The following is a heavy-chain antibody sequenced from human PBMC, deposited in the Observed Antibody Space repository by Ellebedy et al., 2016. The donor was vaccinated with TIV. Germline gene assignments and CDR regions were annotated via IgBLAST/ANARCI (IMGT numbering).Heavy chain of an antibody. CDR2: ISQDGSAK. CDR3: AKDHRLRSVDGSGYWPLDY. V-gene: IGHV3-7*03. Sequence: GESLKISCAASAFTFSYYWMGWVRQAPGKGLQWVASISQDGSAKYYVDSVKGRFTISRDNAKNSLYLQMTSLRAEDTALYYCAKDHRLRSVDGSGYWPLDYWGQGTLVTVSS. CDR1: AFTFSYYW. J-gene: IGHJ4*02. D-gene: IGHD3-22*01.